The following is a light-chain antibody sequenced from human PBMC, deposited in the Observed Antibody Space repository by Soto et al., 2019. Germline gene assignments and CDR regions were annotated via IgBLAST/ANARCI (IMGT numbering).Light chain of an antibody. Sequence: EIVMTQSPATLSVSPGEGATLSCRASQSISSTLAWYQQKPGHAPRLLIYGASTRATGVPARFFGSGSGTEFTLTISSLQSEDFAVYYCQHYNDWRWTFGQGTKGEIK. CDR1: QSISST. J-gene: IGKJ1*01. CDR2: GAS. V-gene: IGKV3-15*01. CDR3: QHYNDWRWT.